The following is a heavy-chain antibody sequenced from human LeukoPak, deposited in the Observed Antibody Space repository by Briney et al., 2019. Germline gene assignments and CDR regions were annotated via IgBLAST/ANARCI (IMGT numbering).Heavy chain of an antibody. Sequence: ASVKVSCKASGYTFTGYYMHWVRQAPGQGLEWMGWINPNSGGTNYAQKFQGRVTMTRDTSISTAYMELSRLRSDDTAVYYCVLSSWYIDDAFDIWGQGTMVTVSS. CDR2: INPNSGGT. V-gene: IGHV1-2*02. CDR1: GYTFTGYY. CDR3: VLSSWYIDDAFDI. J-gene: IGHJ3*02. D-gene: IGHD6-13*01.